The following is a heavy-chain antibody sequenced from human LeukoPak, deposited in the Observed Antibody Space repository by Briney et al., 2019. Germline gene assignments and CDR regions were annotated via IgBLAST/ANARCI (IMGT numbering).Heavy chain of an antibody. V-gene: IGHV3-20*04. D-gene: IGHD3-3*02. Sequence: GGSLRLSCASSGFTFVDYGLSWVRRAPGKGLEWLCAINYNGAITDYADSVKGRFTISRDNAKNSLYLRMDSLRAEDTALYYCARDRLGPSFSVSHFDLWGQGTLVTVSS. J-gene: IGHJ4*02. CDR3: ARDRLGPSFSVSHFDL. CDR2: INYNGAIT. CDR1: GFTFVDYG.